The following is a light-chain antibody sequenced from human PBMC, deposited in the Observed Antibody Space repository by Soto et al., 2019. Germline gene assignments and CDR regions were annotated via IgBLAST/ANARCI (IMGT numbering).Light chain of an antibody. Sequence: VLTQPPSVSGAPGQRVTISCTGSSSNIGAGYDVHWYQQLPGTAPKLLIYGNSNRPSGVPDRFSGSKSGTSASLAITGLQAEDEADYYCQSYDSSLSGYVFGTGTKATVL. CDR1: SSNIGAGYD. CDR3: QSYDSSLSGYV. J-gene: IGLJ1*01. V-gene: IGLV1-40*01. CDR2: GNS.